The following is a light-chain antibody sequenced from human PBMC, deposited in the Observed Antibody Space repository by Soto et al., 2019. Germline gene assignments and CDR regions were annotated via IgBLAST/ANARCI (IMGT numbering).Light chain of an antibody. CDR1: QSVSSD. CDR2: GAS. CDR3: QQYNNWPRT. Sequence: EIVMTQSPATLSVSPGERATLSCRASQSVSSDLAWYQQKPDQAPRLLIYGASTRATGIPARFSGSGSGTEFTLTISSLQSEDFAVYCCQQYNNWPRTFGQGTKVEIK. J-gene: IGKJ1*01. V-gene: IGKV3-15*01.